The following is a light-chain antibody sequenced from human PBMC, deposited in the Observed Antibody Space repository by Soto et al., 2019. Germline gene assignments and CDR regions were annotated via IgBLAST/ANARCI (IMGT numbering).Light chain of an antibody. CDR3: QQSYTAPRT. J-gene: IGKJ2*01. CDR2: AAS. V-gene: IGKV1-39*01. Sequence: DIQMTQSPSSLSASVGDRVSITCRASQIINNYLNWYQQKPGNAPKLLIYAASTLEGGVPSRFSGSGSGTEFTLTINSLQPEDFSTYFCQQSYTAPRTFGQGTTLEIK. CDR1: QIINNY.